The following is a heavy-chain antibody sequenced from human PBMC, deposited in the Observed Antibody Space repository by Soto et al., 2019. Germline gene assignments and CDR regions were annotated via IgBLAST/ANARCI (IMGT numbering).Heavy chain of an antibody. CDR2: SSNSGTFT. D-gene: IGHD1-1*01. CDR1: GFTFSDYY. CDR3: ARSGDNYNLLDY. J-gene: IGHJ4*02. Sequence: AGGSLRLSCEASGFTFSDYYMSWIRQAPGKGLEWIAYSSNSGTFTKYADSVKGRFSISRDNAKSSLYLQINNLSGEDTATYFCARSGDNYNLLDYWGQGTPVTVSS. V-gene: IGHV3-11*06.